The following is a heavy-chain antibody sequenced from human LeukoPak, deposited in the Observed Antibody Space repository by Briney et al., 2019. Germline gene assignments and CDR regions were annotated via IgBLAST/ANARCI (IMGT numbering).Heavy chain of an antibody. Sequence: GGSRRLSCAASGFTFSSYGMHWVRQAPGKGLEWVAVIWYDGSNKYYADSVKGRFTISRDNSKNTLYLQMNSLRAEDTAVYYCARDDSGFSFDYWGQGTLVTVSS. CDR2: IWYDGSNK. V-gene: IGHV3-33*01. J-gene: IGHJ4*02. CDR3: ARDDSGFSFDY. CDR1: GFTFSSYG. D-gene: IGHD4/OR15-4a*01.